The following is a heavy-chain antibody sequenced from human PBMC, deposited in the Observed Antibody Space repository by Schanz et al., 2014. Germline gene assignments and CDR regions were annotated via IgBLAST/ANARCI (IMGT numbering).Heavy chain of an antibody. CDR2: ISATSAKI. D-gene: IGHD7-27*01. CDR3: ARENLNWEAFDI. CDR1: GFTFSRNA. J-gene: IGHJ3*02. Sequence: EVQLVESGGGLVQPGGSLRLSCAASGFTFSRNAMNWVRQAPGKGLEWVSYISATSAKIDYADSVQGRFTISRDNAKNSLYLEMTSLRGEDTAVYYCARENLNWEAFDIWGQGTVVTVSS. V-gene: IGHV3-48*01.